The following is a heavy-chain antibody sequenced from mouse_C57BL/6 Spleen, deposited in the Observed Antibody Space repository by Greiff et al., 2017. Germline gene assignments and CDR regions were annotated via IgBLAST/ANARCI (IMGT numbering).Heavy chain of an antibody. D-gene: IGHD1-1*01. J-gene: IGHJ3*01. CDR3: ARSGDSGSSPFAY. CDR2: ISYSGST. CDR1: GYSITSGYD. Sequence: VQLKESGPGMVKPSQSLSLTCTVTGYSITSGYDWHWIRHFPGNKLEWMGYISYSGSTNYNPSLKSRISITHDTSKNHFFLKLNSVTTEDTATYYCARSGDSGSSPFAYWGQGTLVTVSA. V-gene: IGHV3-1*01.